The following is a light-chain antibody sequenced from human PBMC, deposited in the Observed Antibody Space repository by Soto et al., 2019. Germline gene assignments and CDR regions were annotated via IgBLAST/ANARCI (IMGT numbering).Light chain of an antibody. CDR3: LQHYNFSWT. J-gene: IGKJ1*01. CDR1: QDIRYD. Sequence: AIQVTQSPSSLSASVGDRVTISCRTSQDIRYDLGWYQQKPGEAPKHLIFAASNLQSGVPSRFRGSGSGTDFTLAISSLQPEDFATYYCLQHYNFSWTFGQGTKLDIK. V-gene: IGKV1-6*02. CDR2: AAS.